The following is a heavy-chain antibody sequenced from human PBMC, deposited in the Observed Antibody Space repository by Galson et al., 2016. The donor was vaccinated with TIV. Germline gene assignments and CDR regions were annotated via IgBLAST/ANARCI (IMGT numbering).Heavy chain of an antibody. Sequence: SLRLSCAASGFTFSRYGMHWVRQAPGKGLEWVAVIFYEGVNKDYADSVKGRFTISRDNSKNTLYLQLNSLRVEDTAVYYCARSRSGPSQLDYWGPGALVTVSS. J-gene: IGHJ4*02. CDR1: GFTFSRYG. CDR3: ARSRSGPSQLDY. V-gene: IGHV3-33*01. D-gene: IGHD3-10*01. CDR2: IFYEGVNK.